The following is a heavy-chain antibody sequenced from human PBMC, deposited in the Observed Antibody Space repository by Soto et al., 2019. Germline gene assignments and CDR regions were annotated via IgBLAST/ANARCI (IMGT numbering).Heavy chain of an antibody. CDR2: IYYSGST. CDR3: ASVYGSGSY. Sequence: QVQLQESGPGLVKPSETLSLTCTVSGGSISSYYWSWIRQPPGKGLEWIGYIYYSGSTNYNPSLKSRVTISVDTSKNQFSLKLSSVTAADTAVYYCASVYGSGSYWGQGTLVTVSS. CDR1: GGSISSYY. V-gene: IGHV4-59*01. J-gene: IGHJ4*02. D-gene: IGHD3-10*01.